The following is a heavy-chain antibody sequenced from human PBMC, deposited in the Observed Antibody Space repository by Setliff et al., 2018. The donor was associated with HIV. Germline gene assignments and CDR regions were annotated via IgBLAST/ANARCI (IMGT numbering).Heavy chain of an antibody. CDR1: GFTFDDYA. D-gene: IGHD3-10*01. J-gene: IGHJ5*02. Sequence: SLRLSCAASGFTFDDYAMHWVRQAPGKGLEWVSGISWNSGSIGYADSVKGRFTISRDNAKNSLYLQMNSLRAEDTALYYCAKGVLWFGELLSDWFDPWGQGTLVTVSS. CDR2: ISWNSGSI. CDR3: AKGVLWFGELLSDWFDP. V-gene: IGHV3-9*01.